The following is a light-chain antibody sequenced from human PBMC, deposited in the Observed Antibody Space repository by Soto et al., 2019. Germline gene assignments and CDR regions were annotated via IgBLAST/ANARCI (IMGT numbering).Light chain of an antibody. Sequence: DIQMTQSPSSLSASVGDRVTITCQASQDISNYLNWYQQKPGKAPKLLIYDASNLETGVPSRFSGSGSGTDFTFTISSLQPEDIATYYCQPYDNLPTTFGQGTRLEIK. J-gene: IGKJ5*01. CDR1: QDISNY. V-gene: IGKV1-33*01. CDR3: QPYDNLPTT. CDR2: DAS.